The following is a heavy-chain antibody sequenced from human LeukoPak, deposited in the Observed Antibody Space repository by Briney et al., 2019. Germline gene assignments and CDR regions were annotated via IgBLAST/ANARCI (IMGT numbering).Heavy chain of an antibody. J-gene: IGHJ5*02. V-gene: IGHV1-69*05. CDR1: GGTFSTYA. CDR2: IIPIFGTA. D-gene: IGHD3-10*01. CDR3: ARSITMVRGGELTSPNWFDP. Sequence: ASVKVSCKASGGTFSTYAISWVRQAPAQGLEWMGRIIPIFGTANYAQKFQDRITITTDESTSTAYMELSSLRSEDTAVYYCARSITMVRGGELTSPNWFDPWGQGTLVTVSS.